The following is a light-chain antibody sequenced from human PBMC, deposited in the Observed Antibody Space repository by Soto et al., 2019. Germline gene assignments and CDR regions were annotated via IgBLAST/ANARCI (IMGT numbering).Light chain of an antibody. Sequence: DIQMTQSPSSLSASVGDRVTITCRASQTISTYLNWYQQKPGKAPKLLIYAASSLQSGVPSRFSGSGSGTDFTLTISSLQPEDFATYYCQQSHGIPHTFGQGTRLEI. CDR3: QQSHGIPHT. J-gene: IGKJ2*01. CDR2: AAS. CDR1: QTISTY. V-gene: IGKV1-39*01.